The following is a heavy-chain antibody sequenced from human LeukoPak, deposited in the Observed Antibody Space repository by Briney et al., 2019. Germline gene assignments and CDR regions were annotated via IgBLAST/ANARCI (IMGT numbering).Heavy chain of an antibody. V-gene: IGHV3-30*04. Sequence: SCNASGGTFSYYAIHWVRQAPGKGLESVALISHDGSDKDYADSVKGRFTISRDNSKNTLFLQMNSLRPEDTAVYYCTRGSPPDSWGQGTLVTVS. CDR3: TRGSPPDS. CDR1: GGTFSYYA. J-gene: IGHJ4*02. CDR2: ISHDGSDK.